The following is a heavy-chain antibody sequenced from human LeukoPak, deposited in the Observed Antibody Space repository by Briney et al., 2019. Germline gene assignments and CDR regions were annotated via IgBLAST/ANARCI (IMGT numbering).Heavy chain of an antibody. CDR2: IYYSGKT. J-gene: IGHJ4*01. Sequence: PSETLSLTCTVSGVSISSSNSYWGWIRQPPGKGLEWIGSIYYSGKTYYNASLKSQVSISIDTSKTQFSLRLTSVTAADTAVYYCARQTGSGLFILPGGQGTLVTVSS. CDR1: GVSISSSNSY. V-gene: IGHV4-39*01. D-gene: IGHD3/OR15-3a*01. CDR3: ARQTGSGLFILP.